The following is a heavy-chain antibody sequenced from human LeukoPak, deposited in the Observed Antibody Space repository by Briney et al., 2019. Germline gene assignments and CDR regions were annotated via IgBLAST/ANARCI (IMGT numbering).Heavy chain of an antibody. V-gene: IGHV1-18*01. CDR3: ARSRELPNAFDI. Sequence: ASVKVSCKASGYSFTSYGFNWVRQAPGQGLEWMGWISAYNGNTNYAQKLQGRVTMTTDTSTSTAYMELRSLRSDDTAVYYCARSRELPNAFDIWGQGTMVTVSS. D-gene: IGHD1-26*01. CDR2: ISAYNGNT. J-gene: IGHJ3*02. CDR1: GYSFTSYG.